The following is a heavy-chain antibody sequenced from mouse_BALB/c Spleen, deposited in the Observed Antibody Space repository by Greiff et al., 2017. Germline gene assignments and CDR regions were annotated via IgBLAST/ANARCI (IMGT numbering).Heavy chain of an antibody. CDR2: ISYSGST. CDR1: GYSITSDYA. J-gene: IGHJ3*01. Sequence: EVKLVESGPGLVKPSQSLSLTCTVTGYSITSDYAWNWIRQFPGNKLEWMGYISYSGSTSYNPSLKSRISITRDTSKNQFFLQLNSVTTEDTATYYCATMITTAWFAYWGQGTLVTVSA. CDR3: ATMITTAWFAY. D-gene: IGHD2-4*01. V-gene: IGHV3-2*02.